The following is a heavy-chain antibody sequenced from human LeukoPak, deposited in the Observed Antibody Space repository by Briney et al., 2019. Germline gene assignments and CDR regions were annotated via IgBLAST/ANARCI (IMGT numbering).Heavy chain of an antibody. Sequence: SETLSLTCTVSGGSISSGGYYWSWIRQHPGKGLEWIGYIYYSGSTYYNPSLKSRVTISVDTSKNQFSLKLSSVTAADTAVYYCARSGWLRPEESHYYYYYGMDVWGQGTTVTVSS. CDR2: IYYSGST. CDR1: GGSISSGGYY. J-gene: IGHJ6*02. D-gene: IGHD5-12*01. V-gene: IGHV4-31*03. CDR3: ARSGWLRPEESHYYYYYGMDV.